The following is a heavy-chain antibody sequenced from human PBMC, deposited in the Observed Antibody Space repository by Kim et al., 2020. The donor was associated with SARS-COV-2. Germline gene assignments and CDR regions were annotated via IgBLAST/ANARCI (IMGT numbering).Heavy chain of an antibody. CDR3: ARGGGIDY. V-gene: IGHV3-48*02. D-gene: IGHD3-16*01. J-gene: IGHJ4*02. CDR2: SSTL. Sequence: SSTLYYGDSVKGRFTISRDNAKNSLYLQMNSLRDEDTAVYYCARGGGIDYWGQGTLVTVSS.